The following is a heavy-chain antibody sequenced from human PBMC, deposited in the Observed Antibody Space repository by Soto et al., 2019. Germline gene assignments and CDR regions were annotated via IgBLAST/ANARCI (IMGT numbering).Heavy chain of an antibody. CDR2: IYYSGST. V-gene: IGHV4-59*01. D-gene: IGHD3-3*01. Sequence: SETLSLTCTVSGGSISSYYWSWIRQPPGKGLEWIGYIYYSGSTNYNPSLKSRVTISVDTSKNQFSLKLSSVTAADTAVYYCARDRILEWSYGMDVWGQGTTVTVSS. J-gene: IGHJ6*02. CDR1: GGSISSYY. CDR3: ARDRILEWSYGMDV.